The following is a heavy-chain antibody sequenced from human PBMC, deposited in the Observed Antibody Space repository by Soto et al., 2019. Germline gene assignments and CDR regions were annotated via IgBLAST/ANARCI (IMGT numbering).Heavy chain of an antibody. D-gene: IGHD6-13*01. Sequence: XGSLRLSCAASGFTFSNYSMNGVRQAPGKGLEWVSSISSSSSYIYYADSVKGRFTISRDNAKNSLYLQMNSLRAEDTAVYYCARDLHSSSWLYYYYGMDVWGQGTTVTVSS. J-gene: IGHJ6*02. CDR1: GFTFSNYS. CDR2: ISSSSSYI. V-gene: IGHV3-21*01. CDR3: ARDLHSSSWLYYYYGMDV.